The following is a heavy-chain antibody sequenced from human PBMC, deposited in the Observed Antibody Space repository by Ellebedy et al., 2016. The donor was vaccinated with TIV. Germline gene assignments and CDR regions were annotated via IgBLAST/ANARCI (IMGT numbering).Heavy chain of an antibody. Sequence: SETLSLXXTASGGSISSSSYYWGWIRQPPGKGLEWIGSIYYSGSTYYNPSLKSRVTISVDTSKNQFFLKLSSVTAADTAVYYCARQGINYYGSGSHFDYWGQGTLVTVSS. CDR3: ARQGINYYGSGSHFDY. D-gene: IGHD3-10*01. V-gene: IGHV4-39*01. CDR2: IYYSGST. CDR1: GGSISSSSYY. J-gene: IGHJ4*02.